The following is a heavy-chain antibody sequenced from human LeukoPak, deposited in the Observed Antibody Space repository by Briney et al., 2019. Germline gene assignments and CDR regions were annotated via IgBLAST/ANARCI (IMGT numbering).Heavy chain of an antibody. CDR2: IWNDGSKS. D-gene: IGHD6-19*01. V-gene: IGHV3-33*01. CDR3: ARFRSGWYMDY. J-gene: IGHJ4*02. CDR1: GFTLSSYG. Sequence: GGSLRLSCAASGFTLSSYGMHWVRQAPGKGLEWVAVIWNDGSKSNYPDSVKGRFTISRDDSKNTLFLQMSSLRVEDTAVYYCARFRSGWYMDYWGQGTLVTVS.